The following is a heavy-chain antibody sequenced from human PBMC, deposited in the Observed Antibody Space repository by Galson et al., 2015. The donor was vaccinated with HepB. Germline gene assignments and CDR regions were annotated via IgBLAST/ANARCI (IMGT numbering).Heavy chain of an antibody. D-gene: IGHD6-13*01. J-gene: IGHJ4*02. Sequence: SLRLSCAAPGFIFSRHGMHWVRQAPGKGLEWVALIWSDGTKQLYGDSVKGRFTISRDNSKNTLYLQMNNLRADDTAVYYCAREAAIAAPAAFDNWGQGALVTVSS. CDR3: AREAAIAAPAAFDN. V-gene: IGHV3-33*01. CDR1: GFIFSRHG. CDR2: IWSDGTKQ.